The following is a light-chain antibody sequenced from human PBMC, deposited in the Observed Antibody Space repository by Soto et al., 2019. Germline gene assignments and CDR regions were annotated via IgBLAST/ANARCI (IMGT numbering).Light chain of an antibody. CDR1: QSISSW. CDR2: DAS. Sequence: DIQMTQSPSTLSASVGDRVTITCRASQSISSWLAWYQQKPGKAPKLLIYDASSLESGVPSRFSGSASGTEFTLTISSLQPDDFATYYCQQYNSYSTTFGQGTKVEIK. V-gene: IGKV1-5*01. J-gene: IGKJ1*01. CDR3: QQYNSYSTT.